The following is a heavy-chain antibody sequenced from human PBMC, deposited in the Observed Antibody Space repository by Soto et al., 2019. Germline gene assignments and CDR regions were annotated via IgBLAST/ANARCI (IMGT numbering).Heavy chain of an antibody. V-gene: IGHV3-7*01. CDR2: IKQDGSEK. CDR3: ARIASTGRGWDV. Sequence: EVQLVESGGGLVQPGGSLRLSCADSGFTFSSYWMSWVRQAPVKGLEWVGNIKQDGSEKNYVDSVKVRFTISRDNAKNSLYLQMNSLRAEDTAVYYCARIASTGRGWDVWGQGTTVVVSS. D-gene: IGHD6-13*01. CDR1: GFTFSSYW. J-gene: IGHJ6*02.